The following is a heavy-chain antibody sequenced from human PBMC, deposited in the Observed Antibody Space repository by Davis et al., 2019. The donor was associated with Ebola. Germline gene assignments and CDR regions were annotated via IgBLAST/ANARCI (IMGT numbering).Heavy chain of an antibody. CDR2: ISDFARTT. Sequence: AASVKVSCKASGYTFTSYGISWVRQAPGQGLEWMGWISDFARTTNYAQNVQGRVTMTTDTSTSTAYMEVGILRSDDTAVYYCARAQFPTTSDHWGQGTLVTVSS. V-gene: IGHV1-18*01. CDR1: GYTFTSYG. CDR3: ARAQFPTTSDH. D-gene: IGHD1-1*01. J-gene: IGHJ4*02.